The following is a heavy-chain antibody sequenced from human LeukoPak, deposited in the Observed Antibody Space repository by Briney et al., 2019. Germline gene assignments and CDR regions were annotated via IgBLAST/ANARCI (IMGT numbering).Heavy chain of an antibody. CDR2: IIPIFGTA. J-gene: IGHJ3*02. V-gene: IGHV1-69*05. CDR3: ARDYFAGGWMVDAFDI. D-gene: IGHD6-19*01. CDR1: GYTFTSYD. Sequence: GASVKVSCKASGYTFTSYDINWVRQAPGQGLEWMGRIIPIFGTANYAQKFQGRVTITTDESTSTAYMELSSLRSEDTAVYYCARDYFAGGWMVDAFDIWGQGTMVTVSS.